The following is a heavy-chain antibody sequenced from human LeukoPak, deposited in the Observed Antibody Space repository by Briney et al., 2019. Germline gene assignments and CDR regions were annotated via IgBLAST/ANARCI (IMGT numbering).Heavy chain of an antibody. CDR1: GFTFSSYA. J-gene: IGHJ4*02. V-gene: IGHV3-30-3*01. CDR3: ARDDLYYGSGSYYKMGFDY. CDR2: ISYDGSNK. Sequence: GGSLRLSCAASGFTFSSYAMHWVRQAPGRGLEWVAVISYDGSNKYYADSVKGRFTISRDNSKNTLYLQMNSLRAEDTAVYYCARDDLYYGSGSYYKMGFDYWGQGTLVTVSS. D-gene: IGHD3-10*01.